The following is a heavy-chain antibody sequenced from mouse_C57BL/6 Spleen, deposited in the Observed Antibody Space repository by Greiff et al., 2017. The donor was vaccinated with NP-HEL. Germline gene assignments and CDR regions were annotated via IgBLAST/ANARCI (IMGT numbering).Heavy chain of an antibody. CDR2: IYPGSGNT. D-gene: IGHD1-1*01. CDR3: SRTPDYYGSSPFDY. J-gene: IGHJ2*01. Sequence: QVQLKESGAELVRPGASVKLSCKASGYTFTDYYINWVKQRPGQGLEWIARIYPGSGNTYYNEKFKGKATLTAEKSSSTAYMQLSSLPSEDSAVYFCSRTPDYYGSSPFDYWGQGTTLTVSS. V-gene: IGHV1-76*01. CDR1: GYTFTDYY.